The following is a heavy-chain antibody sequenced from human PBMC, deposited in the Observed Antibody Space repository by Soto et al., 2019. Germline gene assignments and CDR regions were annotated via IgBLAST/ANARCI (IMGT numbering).Heavy chain of an antibody. J-gene: IGHJ6*02. D-gene: IGHD3-9*01. CDR3: GKYFTPWLDDNSYYYYGIDV. Sequence: PGGSLRLSCAASGFTFSGYGMHWVRQAPGTGLEWVAFISYNGSKNYADSAKGRFTISRDNSKNTLYLQINSRRPEDTAVYYCGKYFTPWLDDNSYYYYGIDVWGQGTQVTVYS. CDR2: ISYNGSK. CDR1: GFTFSGYG. V-gene: IGHV3-30*18.